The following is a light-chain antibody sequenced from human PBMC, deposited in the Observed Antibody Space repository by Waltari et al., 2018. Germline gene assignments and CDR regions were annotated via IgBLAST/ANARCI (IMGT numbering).Light chain of an antibody. CDR1: VIVISNY. J-gene: IGKJ2*01. CDR3: QHYGTSPYT. CDR2: GAS. Sequence: EFVLTQSPGTLSLSPGERATLSCRASVIVISNYLAWYQQKPGQAPRLLISGASSRATGIPDRFSGSGSGTDFTLTISRLEPEDVAVYYCQHYGTSPYTFGQGTKLEIK. V-gene: IGKV3-20*01.